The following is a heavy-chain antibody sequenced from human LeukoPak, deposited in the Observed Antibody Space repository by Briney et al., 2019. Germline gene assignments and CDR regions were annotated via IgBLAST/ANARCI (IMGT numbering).Heavy chain of an antibody. Sequence: ASVKVSCKASGYTFTSYDINWVRQATGQGLEWMGWMNPNSGNTGYAQKFQGRVTTTRNTSISTAYMELSSLRSEDTAVYYCARGLGSYDFWSGYYTGLPTDAFDIWGQGTMVTVSS. D-gene: IGHD3-3*01. CDR3: ARGLGSYDFWSGYYTGLPTDAFDI. CDR2: MNPNSGNT. CDR1: GYTFTSYD. V-gene: IGHV1-8*01. J-gene: IGHJ3*02.